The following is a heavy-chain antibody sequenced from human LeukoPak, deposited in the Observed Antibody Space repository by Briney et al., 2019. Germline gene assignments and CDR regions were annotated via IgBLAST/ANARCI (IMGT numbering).Heavy chain of an antibody. J-gene: IGHJ4*02. CDR1: GFTVSSNY. CDR3: ARGLMVARGVVDY. D-gene: IGHD3-10*01. V-gene: IGHV3-66*01. CDR2: IYSGGST. Sequence: GGSLRLSCAASGFTVSSNYMSWVRQAPGKGLEWVSVIYSGGSTFYADSVKGRFTISRDNSKNTLYLQMSSLRAEDTAIYYCARGLMVARGVVDYWGQGTLVTVSS.